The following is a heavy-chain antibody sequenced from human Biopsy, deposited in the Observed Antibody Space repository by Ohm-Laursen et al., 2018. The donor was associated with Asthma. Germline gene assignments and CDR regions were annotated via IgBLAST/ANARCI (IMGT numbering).Heavy chain of an antibody. J-gene: IGHJ4*02. CDR1: GFAFGKYG. D-gene: IGHD6-13*01. CDR2: ITHDGSRM. CDR3: AKNNDQQLTY. V-gene: IGHV3-30*18. Sequence: SLRLSCAASGFAFGKYGMYWARQAPGRGLQWVAVITHDGSRMYYADSVRGRFTISRDNSRNTLYLEMSSLRVDDTAVYYCAKNNDQQLTYWGRGTLVTVSS.